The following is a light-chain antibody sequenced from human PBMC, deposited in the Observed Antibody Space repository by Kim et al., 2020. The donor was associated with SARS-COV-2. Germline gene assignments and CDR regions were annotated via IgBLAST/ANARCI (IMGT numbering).Light chain of an antibody. CDR3: ATWDDSLNAWV. CDR2: VND. V-gene: IGLV1-44*01. J-gene: IGLJ3*02. Sequence: ELTQPPSASGTPGQRVSISCSGSRSNIGSNAVNWYQQLPGTAPKLLIYVNDQRPSGVTDRFSGSKSGTSASLAISGLQSEDEADYYCATWDDSLNAWVFGGGTQLTVL. CDR1: RSNIGSNA.